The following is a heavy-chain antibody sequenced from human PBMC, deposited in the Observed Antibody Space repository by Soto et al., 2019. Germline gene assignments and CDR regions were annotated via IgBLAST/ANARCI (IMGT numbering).Heavy chain of an antibody. D-gene: IGHD1-1*01. CDR3: ATHNTAYYYYGMDV. Sequence: SVKVSCKASGGTFSSYAISWVRQAPGQGLEWMGGIIPIFGTANYAQKFQGRVTITADESTSTAYMELSSLRSEDTAVYYCATHNTAYYYYGMDVWGQGTTVTSP. J-gene: IGHJ6*02. CDR2: IIPIFGTA. CDR1: GGTFSSYA. V-gene: IGHV1-69*13.